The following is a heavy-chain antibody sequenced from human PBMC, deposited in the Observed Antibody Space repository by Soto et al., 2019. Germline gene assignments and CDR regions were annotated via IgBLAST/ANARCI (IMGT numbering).Heavy chain of an antibody. D-gene: IGHD2-2*01. CDR2: ISSSSSYI. CDR1: GFTFSSYS. Sequence: PGGSLRLSCAASGFTFSSYSMNWVRQAPGKGLEWVSSISSSSSYIYYADSVKGRFTISRDNAKNSLYLQMNSLRAKDTAVYYCARAPRGCSSTSCSYWGQGTLVTVSS. CDR3: ARAPRGCSSTSCSY. J-gene: IGHJ4*02. V-gene: IGHV3-21*01.